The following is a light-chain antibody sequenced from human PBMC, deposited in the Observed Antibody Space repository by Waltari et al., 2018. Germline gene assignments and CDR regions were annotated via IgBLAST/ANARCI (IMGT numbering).Light chain of an antibody. J-gene: IGKJ2*01. CDR2: EAT. CDR1: QSISNY. CDR3: QESYSTAYN. V-gene: IGKV1-39*01. Sequence: DIQLTQSPSSLSASAGDSVTITCRASQSISNYLTWYQHKAGKAPKVLIYEATTLQSGAPSRFSGSGSGTEFTLTISSLQPEDFATYYCQESYSTAYNFGQGTKLEIK.